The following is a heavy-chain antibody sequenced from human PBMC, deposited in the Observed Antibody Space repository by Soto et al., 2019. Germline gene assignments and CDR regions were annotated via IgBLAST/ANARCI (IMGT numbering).Heavy chain of an antibody. D-gene: IGHD6-13*01. V-gene: IGHV3-23*01. Sequence: GGSLRLSCVASGFSFRSYAMIWVRQAPGKGLEWVSAISGSGGTTWYADSVKGRFTVSRDNSKNTLYLQMNSLRAEDTAIYYCAKDPLGGQQQLLHDNYWGQGTLVTVSS. CDR3: AKDPLGGQQQLLHDNY. CDR1: GFSFRSYA. J-gene: IGHJ4*02. CDR2: ISGSGGTT.